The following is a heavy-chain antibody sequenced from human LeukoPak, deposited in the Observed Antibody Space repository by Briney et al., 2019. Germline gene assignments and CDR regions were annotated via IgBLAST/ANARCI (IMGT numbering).Heavy chain of an antibody. CDR2: MYSSGGT. CDR1: GGSISTSSYY. D-gene: IGHD4-17*01. J-gene: IGHJ5*02. CDR3: ARVRINWFDP. Sequence: SETLSLTCTVSGGSISTSSYYWGWVRQPPGTGMEWIGSMYSSGGTYYNPSLKSRVTIFADISKKQVSLKLSSVTAADTAVYYCARVRINWFDPWGQGTLVTVSS. V-gene: IGHV4-39*01.